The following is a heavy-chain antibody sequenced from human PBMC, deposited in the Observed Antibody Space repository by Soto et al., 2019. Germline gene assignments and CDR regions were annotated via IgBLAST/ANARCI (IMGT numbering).Heavy chain of an antibody. CDR1: GFTFGDYE. J-gene: IGHJ5*02. CDR2: LSRSGNTI. D-gene: IGHD5-12*01. V-gene: IGHV3-11*01. CDR3: AKGSIEYSASVDR. Sequence: QVQLVESGGGLVQPGGSLRLSCAASGFTFGDYEMSWIRQAAGKGPEWVSFLSRSGNTIYYADSVKGRFSISRDNAENSLYLQMESLRVEDTATYFCAKGSIEYSASVDRWGQGTLVLVSS.